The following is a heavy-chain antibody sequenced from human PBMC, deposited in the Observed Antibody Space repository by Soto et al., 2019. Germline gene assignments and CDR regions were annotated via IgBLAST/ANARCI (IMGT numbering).Heavy chain of an antibody. CDR3: ARSTKSNGWSFPNWFDP. Sequence: GGSLRLSCAASGFTFSDYAMNWVRQGPGKGLQWVSVVSASAGTTYYADSVKGRFTISRDNSKNSLFLQMNNLGAEDTALYFCARSTKSNGWSFPNWFDPWGPGTLVTVSS. CDR1: GFTFSDYA. CDR2: VSASAGTT. V-gene: IGHV3-23*01. J-gene: IGHJ5*02. D-gene: IGHD6-19*01.